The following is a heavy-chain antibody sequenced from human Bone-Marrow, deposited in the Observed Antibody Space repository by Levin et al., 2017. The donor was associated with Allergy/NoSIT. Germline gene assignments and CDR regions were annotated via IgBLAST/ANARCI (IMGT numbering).Heavy chain of an antibody. CDR1: GGSVSSGSYY. D-gene: IGHD4-23*01. CDR3: ERGGYFGGLSFDC. V-gene: IGHV4-61*01. J-gene: IGHJ4*02. Sequence: HSQTLSLTCTVSGGSVSSGSYYWSWIRQPPGKGLEWIAYIYHSGSTKYNPSLKSRVTISLDTSRNQFSLRLTSLTAADTAVYYCERGGYFGGLSFDCWGKGTLVTVSS. CDR2: IYHSGST.